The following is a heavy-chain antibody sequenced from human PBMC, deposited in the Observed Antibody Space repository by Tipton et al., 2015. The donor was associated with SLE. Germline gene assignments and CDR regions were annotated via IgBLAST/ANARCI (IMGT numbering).Heavy chain of an antibody. D-gene: IGHD1-26*01. CDR1: GGSISSSSYY. Sequence: TLSLTCTVSGGSISSSSYYWGWIRQPPGKGLEWIGYIYTSGSTNYNPSLKSRVTISVDTSKNQFSLKLSSVTAADTAVYYCARGGAFDYWGQGTLVTVSS. J-gene: IGHJ4*02. V-gene: IGHV4-61*05. CDR2: IYTSGST. CDR3: ARGGAFDY.